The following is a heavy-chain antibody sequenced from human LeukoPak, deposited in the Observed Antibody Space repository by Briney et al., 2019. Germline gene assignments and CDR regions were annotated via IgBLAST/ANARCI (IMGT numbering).Heavy chain of an antibody. CDR2: IRYDGDGGYR. J-gene: IGHJ6*02. Sequence: GGSLRLSCAASGFTFSSYGMHWVRQAPGKGLEWVAFIRYDGDGGYRSSADSAVGRFTISGDSSKNTLYLQMNSLRVEDTDVYYCAKDVPSVLTYYYGSGSYYIPASYGMDVWGQGTTVTVSS. V-gene: IGHV3-30*02. CDR1: GFTFSSYG. CDR3: AKDVPSVLTYYYGSGSYYIPASYGMDV. D-gene: IGHD3-10*01.